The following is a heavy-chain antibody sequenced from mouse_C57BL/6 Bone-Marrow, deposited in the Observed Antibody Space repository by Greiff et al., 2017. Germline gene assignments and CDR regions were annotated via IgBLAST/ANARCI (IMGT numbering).Heavy chain of an antibody. J-gene: IGHJ1*03. V-gene: IGHV5-12*01. D-gene: IGHD1-1*02. Sequence: EVHLVEPGGGLVQPGGSLKLSCAASGFTFSDYYMYWVSQTPEKRLEWVAYISNGGGSTYYPDNVKGRFTISRDNAKKTLYLQMSRLKSEDTAMYYCARHGGCGKRYFDVWGTGTTVTVSS. CDR3: ARHGGCGKRYFDV. CDR2: ISNGGGST. CDR1: GFTFSDYY.